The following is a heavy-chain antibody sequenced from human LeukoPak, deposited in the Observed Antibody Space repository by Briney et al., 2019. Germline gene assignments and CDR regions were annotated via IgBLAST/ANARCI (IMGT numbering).Heavy chain of an antibody. Sequence: SETLSLTCDVSGGSLIGHYWSWIRQPPGKGLEWIGEINHSGNTNYNPSLKNRVTISVDTSKNQSSLRLSAVTAADTAVYHCARGEFMVRHSINFLFFYGLDVWGQGTTVTVSS. CDR3: ARGEFMVRHSINFLFFYGLDV. CDR1: GGSLIGHY. D-gene: IGHD3-10*01. J-gene: IGHJ6*02. CDR2: INHSGNT. V-gene: IGHV4-34*01.